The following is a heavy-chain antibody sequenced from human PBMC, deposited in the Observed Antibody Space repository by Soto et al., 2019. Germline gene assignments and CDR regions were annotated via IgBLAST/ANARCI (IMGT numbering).Heavy chain of an antibody. V-gene: IGHV3-7*01. D-gene: IGHD5-18*01. Sequence: LRLSCAASGFTFSSYWMSWVRQAPGKGLEWVANIKQDGSEKYYVDSVKGRFTISRDNAKNSLYLQMNSLRAEDTAVYYCARENSYGSNDSALAHCGGGTNWLDPWGPGTLVTVSS. J-gene: IGHJ5*02. CDR1: GFTFSSYW. CDR3: ARENSYGSNDSALAHCGGGTNWLDP. CDR2: IKQDGSEK.